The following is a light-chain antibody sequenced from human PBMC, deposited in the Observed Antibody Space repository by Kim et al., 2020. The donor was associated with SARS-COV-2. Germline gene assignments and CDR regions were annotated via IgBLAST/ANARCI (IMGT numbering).Light chain of an antibody. V-gene: IGLV4-69*01. CDR2: LNSDGSH. CDR1: SGHSSYA. Sequence: SVKLTCPLSSGHSSYASAWHQQQPEKGPRYLMKLNSDGSHSKGDGIPDRFSGSSSGAERYLTISSLQSEDEADYYCQTWGTGILVFGGGTQLTVL. CDR3: QTWGTGILV. J-gene: IGLJ2*01.